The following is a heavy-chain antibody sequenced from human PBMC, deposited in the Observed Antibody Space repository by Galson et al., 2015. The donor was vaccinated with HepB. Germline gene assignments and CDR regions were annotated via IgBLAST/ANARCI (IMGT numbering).Heavy chain of an antibody. V-gene: IGHV3-64*02. Sequence: SLRLSCAASGFTFSNYAMHWVRQAPGKAPEYVATINTNGGNTYYEDSVKDRFIISRDNSKNVSYLQMSSLRPEDTAVYYCATPLIYSDDYFDYWGQGTLVTVAS. CDR3: ATPLIYSDDYFDY. CDR1: GFTFSNYA. D-gene: IGHD3-22*01. J-gene: IGHJ4*02. CDR2: INTNGGNT.